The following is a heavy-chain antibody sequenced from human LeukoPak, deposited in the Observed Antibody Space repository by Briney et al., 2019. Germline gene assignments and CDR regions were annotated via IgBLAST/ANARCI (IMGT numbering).Heavy chain of an antibody. J-gene: IGHJ5*02. CDR2: IWYDGFNK. Sequence: HPGRSLRLSCAASGFTFSSYVMHWVRQAPGKGLEWVAVIWYDGFNKYYADSVKGRFTISRDNSKNTLYLQMNSLRAEDTAVYYCARDLVGATASWGQGTLVTVSS. V-gene: IGHV3-33*01. CDR1: GFTFSSYV. CDR3: ARDLVGATAS. D-gene: IGHD1-26*01.